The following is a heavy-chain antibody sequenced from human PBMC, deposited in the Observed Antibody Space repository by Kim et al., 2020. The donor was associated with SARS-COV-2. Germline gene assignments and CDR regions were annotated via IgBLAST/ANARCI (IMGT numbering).Heavy chain of an antibody. Sequence: PSLKSRVTISVDTSKNQFSLRLSSVTAADTAVYSCARHSRVTGTTWDFDYWGQGTLVTVSS. V-gene: IGHV4-59*08. CDR3: ARHSRVTGTTWDFDY. D-gene: IGHD1-7*01. J-gene: IGHJ4*02.